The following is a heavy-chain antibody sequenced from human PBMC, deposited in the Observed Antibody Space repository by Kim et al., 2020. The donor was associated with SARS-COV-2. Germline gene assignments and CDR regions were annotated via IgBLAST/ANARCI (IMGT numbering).Heavy chain of an antibody. CDR3: ARDGGTDYYDNSFDY. Sequence: ASGKVSCKASGYTFTSYAMHWVRQAPGQRLEWMGWISAGNGNTKYSQKFQGRVTITRDTSASTAYMELSSLRSEDTAVYYCARDGGTDYYDNSFDYWGQGSLVTVSS. V-gene: IGHV1-3*01. D-gene: IGHD3-22*01. CDR2: ISAGNGNT. J-gene: IGHJ4*02. CDR1: GYTFTSYA.